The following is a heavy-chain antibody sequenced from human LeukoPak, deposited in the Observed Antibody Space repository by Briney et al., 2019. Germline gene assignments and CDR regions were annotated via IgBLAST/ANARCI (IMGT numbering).Heavy chain of an antibody. Sequence: SETLSLTCAVYGGSLSGYYWSWIRQPPGKGLEWIGEINHSGSTNYNPSLKSRVTISVDTSKNQFSLKLSSVTAADTAVYYCARGRGAAPNWFDPWGQGTLVTVSS. V-gene: IGHV4-34*01. D-gene: IGHD1-26*01. CDR2: INHSGST. CDR3: ARGRGAAPNWFDP. J-gene: IGHJ5*02. CDR1: GGSLSGYY.